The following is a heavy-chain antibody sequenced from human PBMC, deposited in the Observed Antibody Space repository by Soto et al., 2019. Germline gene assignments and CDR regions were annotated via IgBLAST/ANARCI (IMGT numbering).Heavy chain of an antibody. CDR1: GFTFSDYY. D-gene: IGHD1-26*01. CDR3: ARDGSVGPGGSQGLSGYYYYYMDV. CDR2: ISSSGSTI. Sequence: GGSLRLSCAASGFTFSDYYMSWIRQAPGKGLEWVSYISSSGSTIYYADSVKGRFTISRDNAKNSLYLQMNSLRAEDTAVYYCARDGSVGPGGSQGLSGYYYYYMDVWGKGTTVTVSS. V-gene: IGHV3-11*01. J-gene: IGHJ6*03.